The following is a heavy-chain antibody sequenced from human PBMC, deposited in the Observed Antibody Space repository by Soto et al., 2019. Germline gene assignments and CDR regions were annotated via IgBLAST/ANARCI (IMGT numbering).Heavy chain of an antibody. D-gene: IGHD3-22*01. V-gene: IGHV4-4*02. CDR3: ASSGISSGYSGFDP. J-gene: IGHJ5*02. Sequence: SETLSLTCAVSGGSISSSNWWSWVRQPPGKGLEWIGEIYHSGSTNYNPYLKSRVTISVDKSKNQFSLKLSSVTAADTAVYYCASSGISSGYSGFDPWGQGTLVTVS. CDR1: GGSISSSNW. CDR2: IYHSGST.